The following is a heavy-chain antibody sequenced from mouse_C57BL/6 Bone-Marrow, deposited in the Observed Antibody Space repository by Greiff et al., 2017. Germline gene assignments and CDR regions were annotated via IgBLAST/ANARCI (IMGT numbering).Heavy chain of an antibody. Sequence: EVKVVESGGGLVKPGASLKLSCAASGFTFSSYAMSWVRQTPEKRLEWVGTISAGGSYTYYPDNVKGRFTISRDNAKTNLYLQMSHLKSEDTAMYYCARDSDYGRSVDYWGQGTTLTVSS. J-gene: IGHJ2*01. CDR2: ISAGGSYT. D-gene: IGHD1-1*01. CDR1: GFTFSSYA. CDR3: ARDSDYGRSVDY. V-gene: IGHV5-4*01.